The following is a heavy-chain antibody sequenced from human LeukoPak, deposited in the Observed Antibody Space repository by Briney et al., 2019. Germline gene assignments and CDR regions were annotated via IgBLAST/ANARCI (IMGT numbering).Heavy chain of an antibody. CDR3: ERGELYTAMVTRTGIWFDG. V-gene: IGHV1-2*02. CDR2: IYPNNCCT. D-gene: IGHD5-18*01. Sequence: ASVKVSFKASGYTFTGQYMHLVRQAPGQGLEGMGWIYPNNCCTNYAQKIQGRVNMTKHTSHSTAYMDLRRPRSGGTAGDYCERGELYTAMVTRTGIWFDGWGQGTLVTVSS. CDR1: GYTFTGQY. J-gene: IGHJ5*02.